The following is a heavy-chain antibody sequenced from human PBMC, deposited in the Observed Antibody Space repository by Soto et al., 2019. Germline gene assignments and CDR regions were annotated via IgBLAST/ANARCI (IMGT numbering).Heavy chain of an antibody. J-gene: IGHJ4*02. CDR1: GFTFSSYA. D-gene: IGHD3-10*01. CDR2: ISGTGAST. V-gene: IGHV3-23*01. Sequence: GSLRLSCAASGFTFSSYAMTWVRQAPGKGLEWVSSISGTGASTYYADSVKGRFTISRDNSKNTLYLQMNSLRAEYTAVYYCADFGSGSYYKFGYWGQGTLVTVSS. CDR3: ADFGSGSYYKFGY.